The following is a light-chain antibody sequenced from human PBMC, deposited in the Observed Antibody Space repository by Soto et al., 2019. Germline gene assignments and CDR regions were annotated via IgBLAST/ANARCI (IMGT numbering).Light chain of an antibody. V-gene: IGLV2-14*01. Sequence: QSALTQSASVSGSPGQSITISCTGTSSDIGGYNHVSWYQQHPDKAPKLMIFEVSNRPSGVSNRFSGSKSGNTASLTISGLLPEDEADYYCSSYTTSSTVAFGGGTKVTVL. J-gene: IGLJ2*01. CDR1: SSDIGGYNH. CDR2: EVS. CDR3: SSYTTSSTVA.